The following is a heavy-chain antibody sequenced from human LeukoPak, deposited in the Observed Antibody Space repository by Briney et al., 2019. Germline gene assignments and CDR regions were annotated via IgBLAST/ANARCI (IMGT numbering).Heavy chain of an antibody. CDR3: AKDTADYCALGTCSGGFDS. D-gene: IGHD3-10*02. CDR1: GFIFDDYV. CDR2: ISWDGGNI. Sequence: GGSLRLSCAASGFIFDDYVMHWVRQVPGKSLEWVSRISWDGGNIYYADSVKGRFTISRDNSKNSLYLQMNSLKTEDTALYYCAKDTADYCALGTCSGGFDSWGQGTLVTVSS. V-gene: IGHV3-43D*03. J-gene: IGHJ4*02.